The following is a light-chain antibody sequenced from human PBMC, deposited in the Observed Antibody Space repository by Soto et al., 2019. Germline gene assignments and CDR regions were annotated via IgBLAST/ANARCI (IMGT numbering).Light chain of an antibody. Sequence: EIVLTQSPGTLSLSPGERVTLSCRASQSVTSSYIAWYQQKSGQAPRLLLYGASSRATGIPDRFSGSGSGTEFTLTISSLQSEDFAVYYCQQYNNWPPITFGQGTRLEI. CDR3: QQYNNWPPIT. CDR1: QSVTSSY. CDR2: GAS. J-gene: IGKJ5*01. V-gene: IGKV3-20*01.